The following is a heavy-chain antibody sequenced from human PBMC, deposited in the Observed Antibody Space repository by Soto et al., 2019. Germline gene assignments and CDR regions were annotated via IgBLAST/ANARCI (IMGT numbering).Heavy chain of an antibody. CDR3: ARKMAAAIDAFDI. CDR2: ISSSSSYI. Sequence: EVQLVESGGGLVKPGGSLRLSCAASGFTFSSYSMNWVRQAPGKGLEWVSSISSSSSYIYYSDSVKGRFTISKDNAKNSLSLKMNSLRAEDTAVYYWARKMAAAIDAFDIWGQGQIVTVSS. J-gene: IGHJ3*02. CDR1: GFTFSSYS. V-gene: IGHV3-21*01. D-gene: IGHD6-13*01.